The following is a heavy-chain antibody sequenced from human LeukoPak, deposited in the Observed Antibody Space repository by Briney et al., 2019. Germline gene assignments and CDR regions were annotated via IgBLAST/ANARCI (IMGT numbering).Heavy chain of an antibody. Sequence: PGGSLRLSCAASGLSFSTYWMSWVRQAPGKGLEWVANIKQDGSDIYYVDSVKGRFIISRDNAKNSLYLQMSSLRAEDTAVYYCTRGGRLHPQSPYWGQGTLVTVSS. CDR1: GLSFSTYW. J-gene: IGHJ4*02. D-gene: IGHD3-16*01. CDR2: IKQDGSDI. V-gene: IGHV3-7*01. CDR3: TRGGRLHPQSPY.